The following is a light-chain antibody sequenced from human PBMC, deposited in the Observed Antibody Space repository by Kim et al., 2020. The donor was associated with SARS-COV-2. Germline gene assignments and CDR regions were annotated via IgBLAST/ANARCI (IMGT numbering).Light chain of an antibody. CDR2: GAS. V-gene: IGKV3-15*01. CDR1: QSVSSK. Sequence: EIVITQSPATLSVSPGERATLSCRASQSVSSKLAWYQQKPGQAPRLLIYGASTRATGIPARFSGSGSETEFTLTISSLQSEDFAVYYCQQYNNWLPGTFGGGTKVDIK. CDR3: QQYNNWLPGT. J-gene: IGKJ4*01.